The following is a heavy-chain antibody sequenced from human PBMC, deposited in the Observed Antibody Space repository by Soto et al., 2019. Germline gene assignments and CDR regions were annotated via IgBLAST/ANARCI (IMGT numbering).Heavy chain of an antibody. CDR3: ARAKTHYDYWSGYLRGAHCDY. V-gene: IGHV1-46*03. D-gene: IGHD3-3*01. Sequence: GASVKVSCKASGYTFTSYYMHWVRQAPGQGLEWMGIINPSGGSTSYAQKFQGRVTMTRDTSTSTVYMELSSLRSEDTAVYYCARAKTHYDYWSGYLRGAHCDYWGQGTLVTVSS. CDR2: INPSGGST. J-gene: IGHJ4*02. CDR1: GYTFTSYY.